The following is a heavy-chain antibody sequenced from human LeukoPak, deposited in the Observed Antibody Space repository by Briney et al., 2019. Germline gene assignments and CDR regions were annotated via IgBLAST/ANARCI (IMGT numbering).Heavy chain of an antibody. V-gene: IGHV4-31*03. Sequence: SQTLSLTCTVSGGSISIGGYYWGWIRQHPGKGLEWIGYIYHSGSTYYNPSLKSRVTISVDTSKNQFSLKLSSVTAADTAVYYCARGNSGGPAGFDYWGQGTLVTVSS. CDR2: IYHSGST. CDR1: GGSISIGGYY. D-gene: IGHD6-25*01. CDR3: ARGNSGGPAGFDY. J-gene: IGHJ4*02.